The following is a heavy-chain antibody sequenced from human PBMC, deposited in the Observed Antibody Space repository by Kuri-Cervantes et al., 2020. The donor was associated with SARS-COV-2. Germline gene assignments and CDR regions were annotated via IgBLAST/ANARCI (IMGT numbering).Heavy chain of an antibody. D-gene: IGHD3-3*01. CDR3: AGSITISERNFDY. CDR2: IYYSGST. CDR1: GGSISSSSYY. J-gene: IGHJ4*02. V-gene: IGHV4-39*07. Sequence: GSLRLSCTVSGGSISSSSYYWGWIRQPPGKGLEWIGSIYYSGSTHYNPSLKSRVTISVDTSKNQFSLKLSSVTAADTAVYYCAGSITISERNFDYWGQGTLVTVSS.